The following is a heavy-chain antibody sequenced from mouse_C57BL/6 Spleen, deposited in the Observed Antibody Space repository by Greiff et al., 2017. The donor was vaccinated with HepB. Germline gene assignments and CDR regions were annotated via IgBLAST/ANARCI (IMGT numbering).Heavy chain of an antibody. J-gene: IGHJ2*01. CDR2: INPNNGGT. Sequence: EVQLQQSGAELVMPGASVKLSCKASGYTFTDYYMNWVKQSHGKSLEWIGDINPNNGGTSYNQKFKGKATLTVDKSSSTAYMELRSLTSEDSAVYYCARLAYYSFDYWGQGTTLTVSS. D-gene: IGHD2-10*01. V-gene: IGHV1-26*01. CDR3: ARLAYYSFDY. CDR1: GYTFTDYY.